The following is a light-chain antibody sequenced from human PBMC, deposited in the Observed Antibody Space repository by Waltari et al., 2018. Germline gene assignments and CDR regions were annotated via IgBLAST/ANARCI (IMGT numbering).Light chain of an antibody. CDR2: EDN. CDR3: CTYVGRTTFHVT. V-gene: IGLV2-23*02. CDR1: ISDVGTYHL. Sequence: QSALTQPASVSGSPGQSITISCTGTISDVGTYHLFSWYQQHPGKAPKLIIYEDNKRPSGVSDRLSGSKSGNTASLTISGLQAEDEADYYCCTYVGRTTFHVTFGGGTKLTVL. J-gene: IGLJ2*01.